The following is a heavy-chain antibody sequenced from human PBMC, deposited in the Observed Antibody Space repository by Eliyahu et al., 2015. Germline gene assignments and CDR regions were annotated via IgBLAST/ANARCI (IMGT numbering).Heavy chain of an antibody. J-gene: IGHJ2*01. CDR1: GYTFTHYT. CDR3: ARDKVNIEMATILHLQGGYFDL. V-gene: IGHV1-3*01. CDR2: INAGSGNT. D-gene: IGHD5-24*01. Sequence: QVQLVQSGAEVKKPGASVKVSCKASGYTFTHYTMHWVRQAPGQRLEWMGWINAGSGNTKYSQKFQGRATITRDTSASTAYMELSSLRFEDTAVYYCARDKVNIEMATILHLQGGYFDLWGRGTLVTVSS.